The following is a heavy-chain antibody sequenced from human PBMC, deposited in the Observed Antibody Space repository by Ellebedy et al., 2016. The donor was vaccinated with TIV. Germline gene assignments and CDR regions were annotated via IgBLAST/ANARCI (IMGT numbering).Heavy chain of an antibody. V-gene: IGHV3-48*01. CDR1: GFTFSSYS. CDR2: ISSSSSTI. Sequence: GESLKISXAASGFTFSSYSMNWVRQAPGKGLEWVSYISSSSSTIYYADSVKGRFTISRDNAKNSLYLQMNSLRAEDTAVYYCARREGDIWGQGTMVTVSS. CDR3: ARREGDI. J-gene: IGHJ3*02.